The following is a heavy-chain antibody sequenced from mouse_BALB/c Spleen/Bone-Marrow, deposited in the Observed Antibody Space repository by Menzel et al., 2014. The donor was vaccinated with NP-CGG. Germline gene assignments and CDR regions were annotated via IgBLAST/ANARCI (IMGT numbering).Heavy chain of an antibody. CDR1: GYTFTSYT. Sequence: VKVVESGAELARPGASMKMSCKASGYTFTSYTMHWVKQRPGQGLEWIGFINPSSNYTNYNQKFKDKATLTADKSSSTAYMQLSSLTSEDSAVYYCARVLRWSLDYWGQGTTLTVSS. V-gene: IGHV1-4*01. CDR2: INPSSNYT. D-gene: IGHD6-2*01. J-gene: IGHJ2*01. CDR3: ARVLRWSLDY.